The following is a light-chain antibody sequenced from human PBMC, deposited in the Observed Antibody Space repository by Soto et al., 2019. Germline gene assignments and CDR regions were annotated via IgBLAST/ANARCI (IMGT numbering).Light chain of an antibody. CDR2: GAT. V-gene: IGKV3-11*01. Sequence: EIVLTQSPATLSLSPGGRATLSCRASQSVSPSLVWYQQKPGQAPSLLIYGATSRATGIPDRFSGSGSGTDFTLTISRLEPEDFAVYYCQQRSNWPPITFGQGTRLEIK. J-gene: IGKJ5*01. CDR1: QSVSPS. CDR3: QQRSNWPPIT.